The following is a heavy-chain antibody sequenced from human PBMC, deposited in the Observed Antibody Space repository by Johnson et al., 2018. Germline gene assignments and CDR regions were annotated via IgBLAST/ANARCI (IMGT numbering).Heavy chain of an antibody. CDR3: AKIGVLIRSLGYVQH. V-gene: IGHV3-23*04. J-gene: IGHJ1*01. Sequence: VQLVQSGGGVVQPGGSLRLSCAASGFTFSSFPMSWVRQAPGKGLEWVSAISGSGFNTYYADSVKGRFTISRDNSKNTLYLQMNSLRAEDTAIYYCAKIGVLIRSLGYVQHWGQGTLVTVAS. D-gene: IGHD3-10*01. CDR2: ISGSGFNT. CDR1: GFTFSSFP.